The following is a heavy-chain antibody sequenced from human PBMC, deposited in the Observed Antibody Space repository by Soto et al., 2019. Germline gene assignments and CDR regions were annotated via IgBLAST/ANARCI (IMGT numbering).Heavy chain of an antibody. CDR2: ISFNSGSI. V-gene: IGHV3-9*01. CDR3: ARDIDENQLLYDALDF. Sequence: QPGGSLRLSCVASGFTFDDYAMHWVRQAPGKGLEWVSGISFNSGSIGYAESVKGRFTISRDNARNSLYLQMNSLRAEDTALYYCARDIDENQLLYDALDFWVQWTMVTVSS. D-gene: IGHD2-2*01. CDR1: GFTFDDYA. J-gene: IGHJ3*01.